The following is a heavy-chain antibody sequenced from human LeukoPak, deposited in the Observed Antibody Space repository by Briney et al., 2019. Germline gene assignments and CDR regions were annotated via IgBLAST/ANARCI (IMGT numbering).Heavy chain of an antibody. Sequence: PGGSLRLSCAASGFTFSSYGMHWVRQAPGKGLEWVTVISYDGSNKYYADSVKGRFTISRDNSKNTLYLQMNSLRAEDTAVYYCARETGDDRRYLDYWGQGTLVTVSS. D-gene: IGHD7-27*01. CDR1: GFTFSSYG. CDR2: ISYDGSNK. V-gene: IGHV3-30*03. J-gene: IGHJ4*02. CDR3: ARETGDDRRYLDY.